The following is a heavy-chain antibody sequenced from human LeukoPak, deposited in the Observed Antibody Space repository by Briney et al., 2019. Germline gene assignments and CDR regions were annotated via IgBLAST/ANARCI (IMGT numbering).Heavy chain of an antibody. CDR1: GDSISNSNHY. V-gene: IGHV4-39*07. J-gene: IGHJ4*02. CDR2: IYYSGST. CDR3: ARVFGTYSSSPIDY. D-gene: IGHD6-6*01. Sequence: SETLSLTCTVSGDSISNSNHYWAWIRQPPGKGLEWIGSIYYSGSTYYNPSLKSRVTISVDTSKNQFSLKLSSVTAADTAVYFCARVFGTYSSSPIDYWGQGTLVTVSS.